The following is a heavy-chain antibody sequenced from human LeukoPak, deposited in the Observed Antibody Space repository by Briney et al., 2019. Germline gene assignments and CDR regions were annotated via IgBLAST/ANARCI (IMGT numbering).Heavy chain of an antibody. CDR3: SREDF. CDR1: GYTFTDYY. CDR2: IHPNSGAT. J-gene: IGHJ4*02. V-gene: IGHV1-2*02. Sequence: ASVKVACKASGYTFTDYYLHWVRQASGQGLEWMGWIHPNSGATTYAQKFQGRVSMTRDTSINTVFMELSRLTFDDTAVYYCSREDFWGQGTLVTVSS.